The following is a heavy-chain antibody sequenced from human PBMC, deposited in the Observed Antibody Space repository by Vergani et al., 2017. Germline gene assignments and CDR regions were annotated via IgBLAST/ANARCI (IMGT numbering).Heavy chain of an antibody. CDR3: AMAAGRVYCSGGSCYSGNYYYGMDV. CDR2: IIPILGIA. D-gene: IGHD2-15*01. CDR1: GGTFSSYT. J-gene: IGHJ6*02. V-gene: IGHV1-69*02. Sequence: QVQLVQSGAEVKKPGSSVKVSCKASGGTFSSYTISWVRQAPGQGLEWMGRIIPILGIANYAQKFQGRVTITADKSTSTAYMELSSLRSEDTAVYYCAMAAGRVYCSGGSCYSGNYYYGMDVWGQGTTVTVSS.